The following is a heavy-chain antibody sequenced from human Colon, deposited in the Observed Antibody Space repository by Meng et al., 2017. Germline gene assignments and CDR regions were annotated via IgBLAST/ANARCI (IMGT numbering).Heavy chain of an antibody. Sequence: EQPLGAGAGRVMRSGTSSITGCNSCGGVSSASHNCGWSRQPPGRGLEFIAYVDYYWNINYTPSLNSRATVSIDTSTTQFSLKVTSVTAADTAVYYCAVGPWELDYWGQGILVTVSS. D-gene: IGHD1-26*01. CDR1: CGGVSSASHN. V-gene: IGHV4-61*01. J-gene: IGHJ4*02. CDR3: AVGPWELDY. CDR2: VDYYWNI.